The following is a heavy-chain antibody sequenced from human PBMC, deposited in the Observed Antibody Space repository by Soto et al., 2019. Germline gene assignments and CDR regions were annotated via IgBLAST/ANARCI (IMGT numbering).Heavy chain of an antibody. CDR3: EGEVVVVTNDAFVI. CDR2: IIPILDMA. V-gene: IGHV1-69*08. CDR1: GGTFRSYT. J-gene: IGHJ3*02. Sequence: QFQLVQSGAEVKKPGSSVKVSCKASGGTFRSYTISWVRQAPGQGLEWMGRIIPILDMANHAQEFQGRVSNTADKPTSTADRELSSLISEDTAVYYCEGEVVVVTNDAFVIGGPGTMVTVSS. D-gene: IGHD2-21*02.